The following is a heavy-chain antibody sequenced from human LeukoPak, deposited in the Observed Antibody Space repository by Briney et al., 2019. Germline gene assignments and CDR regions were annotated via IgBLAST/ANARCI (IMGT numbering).Heavy chain of an antibody. Sequence: SETLSLTCTVSGGSISSSSDYWGWIRQAPGKGLEWIGSIYYHENTYYNSSLKSRVTMSVDTSKSQFSLNLMSVTAADTAVYYCTRDTGTTGEVKFDPWGQGTLVTVSS. D-gene: IGHD4-17*01. CDR2: IYYHENT. CDR1: GGSISSSSDY. V-gene: IGHV4-39*07. J-gene: IGHJ5*02. CDR3: TRDTGTTGEVKFDP.